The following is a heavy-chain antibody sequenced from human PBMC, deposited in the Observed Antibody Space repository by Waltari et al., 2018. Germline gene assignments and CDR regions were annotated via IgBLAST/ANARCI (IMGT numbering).Heavy chain of an antibody. Sequence: EVQLLESGGALVRLGGSLILSCDASGLTFSTYAMNWVRQAPGKGREWVSMIKTNGDTYYADSVKGRFTISRDNSKSTLFLQMNSLRAEDTAVYYCASSGSYSHRTRMDVWGQGTKVTVSS. CDR3: ASSGSYSHRTRMDV. CDR2: IKTNGDT. CDR1: GLTFSTYA. V-gene: IGHV3-23*01. J-gene: IGHJ6*02. D-gene: IGHD1-26*01.